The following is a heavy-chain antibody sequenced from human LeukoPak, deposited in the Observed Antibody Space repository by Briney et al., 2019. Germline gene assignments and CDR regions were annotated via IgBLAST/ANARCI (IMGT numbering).Heavy chain of an antibody. V-gene: IGHV4-61*08. CDR2: IYYSGST. D-gene: IGHD3-10*01. Sequence: SETLSLTCTVSGGSISSGDYYWSWIRQPPGKGLEWIAYIYYSGSTNYNPSLKSRVTISVDTSKNQFSLKLSSVTAADTAVYYCARGRLWFGELFTPFDYWGQGTLVTVSS. CDR3: ARGRLWFGELFTPFDY. CDR1: GGSISSGDYY. J-gene: IGHJ4*02.